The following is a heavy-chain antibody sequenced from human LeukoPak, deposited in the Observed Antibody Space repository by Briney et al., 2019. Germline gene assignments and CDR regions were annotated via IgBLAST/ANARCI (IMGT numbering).Heavy chain of an antibody. D-gene: IGHD3-22*01. V-gene: IGHV3-23*01. J-gene: IGHJ5*02. CDR2: ISGSGGST. CDR3: AKDRKTYYYDSSGSHNWFDH. Sequence: PGGSLRLSCAASGFTFSSYAMSWVRQAPGKGLEWVSAISGSGGSTYYADSVKGRFTIARDNSKNTLYLQMNSLRAEDTAVYYCAKDRKTYYYDSSGSHNWFDHWGQGTLVTVSS. CDR1: GFTFSSYA.